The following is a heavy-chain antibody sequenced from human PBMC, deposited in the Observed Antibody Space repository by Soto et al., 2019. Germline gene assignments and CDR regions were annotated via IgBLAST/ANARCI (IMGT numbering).Heavy chain of an antibody. D-gene: IGHD3-22*01. CDR3: ASDYYDSSGYST. J-gene: IGHJ5*02. V-gene: IGHV3-23*01. CDR1: GFTFSSYA. CDR2: ISGSGGST. Sequence: PGGSLRLSCAASGFTFSSYAMSWVRQAPGKGLEWVSAISGSGGSTYYADSVKGRFTISRDNSKNTLYLQMNSLRAEDTAVYYSASDYYDSSGYSTWGQGTLVTVSS.